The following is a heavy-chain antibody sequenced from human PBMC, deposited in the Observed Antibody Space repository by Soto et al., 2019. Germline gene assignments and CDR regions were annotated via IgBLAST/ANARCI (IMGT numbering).Heavy chain of an antibody. Sequence: QITLKESGPLLVKPTQPLTLTCTFSGFSLSTTEEGVGWIRQPPGKAPEWLALIYWDDDKRYSPSLKTRLTITKDTSKNQVVLTVTNVDPVDTATYYCAHGSCFGADCYPNPYFDFWGQGILVTVSS. V-gene: IGHV2-5*02. CDR1: GFSLSTTEEG. CDR2: IYWDDDK. D-gene: IGHD2-21*02. J-gene: IGHJ4*02. CDR3: AHGSCFGADCYPNPYFDF.